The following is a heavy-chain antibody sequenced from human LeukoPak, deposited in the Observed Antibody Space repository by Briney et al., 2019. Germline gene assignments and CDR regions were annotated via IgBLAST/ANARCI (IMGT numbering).Heavy chain of an antibody. CDR3: ARLQGYCSSTSCYTHFDY. Sequence: SETLSLTFAVSGYSISSGYYWGWIRQPPGKGLEWIGSIYHSGSTYYNPSLKSRVTISVDTSKTQFSLKLSSVTAADTAVYYCARLQGYCSSTSCYTHFDYWGQGTLVTVSS. CDR2: IYHSGST. V-gene: IGHV4-38-2*01. D-gene: IGHD2-2*02. J-gene: IGHJ4*02. CDR1: GYSISSGYY.